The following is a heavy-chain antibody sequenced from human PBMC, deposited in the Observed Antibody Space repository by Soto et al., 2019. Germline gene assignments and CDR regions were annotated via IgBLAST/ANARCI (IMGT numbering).Heavy chain of an antibody. J-gene: IGHJ4*02. Sequence: QVQLVQSGAEVRKPGASVKVSCEASGYTFTSYDIYWVRQAPGQGLEWMGVMNPNTGNSGYAQKLQGRVTMTSDTSISTAHMELSSLRSADTAVYYCARRAETNGWNGFGADKYYFDFWGQGTLVTVSS. CDR2: MNPNTGNS. CDR1: GYTFTSYD. D-gene: IGHD1-1*01. V-gene: IGHV1-8*01. CDR3: ARRAETNGWNGFGADKYYFDF.